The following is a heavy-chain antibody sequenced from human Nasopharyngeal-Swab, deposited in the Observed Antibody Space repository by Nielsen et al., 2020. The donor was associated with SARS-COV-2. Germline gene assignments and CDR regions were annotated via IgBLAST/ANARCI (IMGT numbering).Heavy chain of an antibody. CDR3: ARDPDDSLTGYYFDY. Sequence: GESLKISCAASGFTFSSYGMHWVRQAPGKGLEWVAVIWYDGSNKYYADSVKGRFTISRDNSKNTLYLQMNSLRAEDTAVYYCARDPDDSLTGYYFDYWGQGTLVTVSS. CDR1: GFTFSSYG. D-gene: IGHD3-9*01. J-gene: IGHJ4*02. V-gene: IGHV3-33*01. CDR2: IWYDGSNK.